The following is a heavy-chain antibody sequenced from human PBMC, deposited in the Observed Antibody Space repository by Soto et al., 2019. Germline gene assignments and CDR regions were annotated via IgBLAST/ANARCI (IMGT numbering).Heavy chain of an antibody. J-gene: IGHJ4*02. CDR2: ISGSGGST. CDR3: AKGPITMIVVVITSFYY. V-gene: IGHV3-23*01. D-gene: IGHD3-22*01. Sequence: GGSLRLSCAASGFTFSSYAMSWVRQAPGKGLEWVSAISGSGGSTYYADSVKGRFTISRDNSKNTLYLQMNSLRAEDTAVYYCAKGPITMIVVVITSFYYWGQGTLVTVSS. CDR1: GFTFSSYA.